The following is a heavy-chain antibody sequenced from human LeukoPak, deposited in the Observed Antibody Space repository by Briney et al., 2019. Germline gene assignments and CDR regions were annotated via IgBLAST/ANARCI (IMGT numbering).Heavy chain of an antibody. CDR2: IYSGGNT. Sequence: GGSLTLSCPASGLTFSTNYMSWVRQVPGKGLEWVSVIYSGGNTYYADSVKGRFTISRDNSKNTLYLQMNSLSAEDTALCYCVREWDQDWGQGTLVTVSS. CDR1: GLTFSTNY. CDR3: VREWDQD. V-gene: IGHV3-53*01. J-gene: IGHJ4*02. D-gene: IGHD1-26*01.